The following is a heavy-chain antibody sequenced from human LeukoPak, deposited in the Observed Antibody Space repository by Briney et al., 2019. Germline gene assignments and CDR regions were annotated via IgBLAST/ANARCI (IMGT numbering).Heavy chain of an antibody. CDR2: ISGHSSTI. Sequence: GGSLRLSCAASGFTFSSYSMNWVRQAPGKGLEWISYISGHSSTIYFADSVKGRFTISRDNAKNSLFLQMNSLRAEDTAVYYCARVLRYCSGGNCYSGGLGYMDVWGKGTTVTISS. CDR3: ARVLRYCSGGNCYSGGLGYMDV. CDR1: GFTFSSYS. J-gene: IGHJ6*03. D-gene: IGHD2-15*01. V-gene: IGHV3-48*04.